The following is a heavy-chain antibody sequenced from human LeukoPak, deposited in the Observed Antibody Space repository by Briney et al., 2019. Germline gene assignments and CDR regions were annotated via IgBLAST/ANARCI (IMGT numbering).Heavy chain of an antibody. D-gene: IGHD3-10*01. V-gene: IGHV4-4*02. CDR1: GGSISSSNC. CDR3: ARDRARSRITMVRGVKIADYYYYMDV. J-gene: IGHJ6*03. Sequence: SGTLSLTCAVSGGSISSSNCWSWVRQPPGKGLEWIGEIYHSGSTNYNPSLKSRVTMSVDTSKNQFSLKLSSVTAADTAVYYCARDRARSRITMVRGVKIADYYYYMDVWGKGTTVTISS. CDR2: IYHSGST.